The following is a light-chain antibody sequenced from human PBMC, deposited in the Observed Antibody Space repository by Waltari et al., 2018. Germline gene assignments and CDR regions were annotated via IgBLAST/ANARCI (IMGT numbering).Light chain of an antibody. CDR3: QQNYDALRT. CDR1: QSLLLSSTNKNY. CDR2: WAS. J-gene: IGKJ1*01. V-gene: IGKV4-1*01. Sequence: DIVLTQSPDSLAVSLGERATINCRSSQSLLLSSTNKNYLAWYQQKPRQPPRLLIYWASTPESGVPDRFSGSGSGTDFTLTISSLQAEDVAVYFCQQNYDALRTFGHGTKVEIK.